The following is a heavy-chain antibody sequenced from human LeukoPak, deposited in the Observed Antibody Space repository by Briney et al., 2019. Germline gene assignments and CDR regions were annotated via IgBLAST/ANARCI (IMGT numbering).Heavy chain of an antibody. CDR2: VMQDGREK. CDR1: GFTFSSYW. D-gene: IGHD3-9*01. CDR3: ARVEDYDILTGFDY. Sequence: PGGFLRLSCAASGFTFSSYWMSWVRQAPGKGLEWVANVMQDGREKYYVDSVKGRFTISRDNAKNSLYLQMNSLRAEDTAVYYCARVEDYDILTGFDYWGQGTLVTVSS. J-gene: IGHJ4*02. V-gene: IGHV3-7*01.